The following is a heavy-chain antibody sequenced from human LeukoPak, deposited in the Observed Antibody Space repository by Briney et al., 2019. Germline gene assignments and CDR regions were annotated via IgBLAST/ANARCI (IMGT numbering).Heavy chain of an antibody. CDR3: ARQSGSYQVGDY. CDR2: IYPGDSDT. J-gene: IGHJ4*02. V-gene: IGHV5-51*01. D-gene: IGHD1-26*01. CDR1: GYSFTNYW. Sequence: GESLKISFKGSGYSFTNYWIGWVRQMPGKGLGWMGIIYPGDSDTRYSPSFQGQVTISADKSSSTAYLQWSSLKASDTAMYYCARQSGSYQVGDYWGQGTLVTVSS.